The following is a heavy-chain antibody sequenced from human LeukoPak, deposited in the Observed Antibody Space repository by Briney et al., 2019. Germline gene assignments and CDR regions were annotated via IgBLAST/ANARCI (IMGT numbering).Heavy chain of an antibody. CDR1: GFTFSTYW. CDR2: INSDGSSA. Sequence: PGGSLRLSCAASGFTFSTYWMHWVRQAPGKGLVWVSRINSDGSSATYADFLKGRFTISRDNAKSTLYLQMNSLRAEDTAVYYCARRYSYGYYFDYWGQGTLVTVSS. V-gene: IGHV3-74*01. D-gene: IGHD5-18*01. CDR3: ARRYSYGYYFDY. J-gene: IGHJ4*02.